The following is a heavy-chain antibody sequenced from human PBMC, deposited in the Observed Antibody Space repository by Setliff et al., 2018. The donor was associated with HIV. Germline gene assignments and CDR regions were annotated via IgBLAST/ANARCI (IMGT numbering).Heavy chain of an antibody. CDR3: TRDTGGGGFPMDV. CDR1: GDSISSGAYY. V-gene: IGHV4-31*03. D-gene: IGHD2-15*01. Sequence: PSETLSLTCSVSGDSISSGAYYWSWIRQHPVKGLEWIGYIFSSGITYYSPSLHSRVTISLDTSKNQFSLNLTSITAAATAVYYCTRDTGGGGFPMDVWGKGTTVTVSS. CDR2: IFSSGIT. J-gene: IGHJ6*03.